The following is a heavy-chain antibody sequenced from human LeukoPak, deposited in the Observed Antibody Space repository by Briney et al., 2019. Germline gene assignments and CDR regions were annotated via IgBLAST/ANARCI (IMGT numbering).Heavy chain of an antibody. D-gene: IGHD3-22*01. CDR3: AKYYYDSSTFSFDY. Sequence: PGGSLRLSCAASGVTLSPYGMHWVRQAPGKGLEWVAVISYEGGTQHYADSVKGRFIISRDNSKNTLYLQMNSLRAEDTAVYYCAKYYYDSSTFSFDYWGQGTLVTVSS. J-gene: IGHJ4*02. CDR1: GVTLSPYG. V-gene: IGHV3-30*18. CDR2: ISYEGGTQ.